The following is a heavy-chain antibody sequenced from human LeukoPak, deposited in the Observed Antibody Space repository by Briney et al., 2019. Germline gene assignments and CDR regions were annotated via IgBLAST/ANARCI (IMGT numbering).Heavy chain of an antibody. V-gene: IGHV3-20*04. CDR1: GFTFDDYG. CDR2: INWNGGST. D-gene: IGHD6-13*01. Sequence: PGGSLRLSCAASGFTFDDYGMSWVRQAPGKGLEWVSGINWNGGSTGYADSVKGRFTISRDNAKNSLYLQMNSLRAEDTALYYCARDDVGSSRYAVDYWGQGTLVTVSS. J-gene: IGHJ4*02. CDR3: ARDDVGSSRYAVDY.